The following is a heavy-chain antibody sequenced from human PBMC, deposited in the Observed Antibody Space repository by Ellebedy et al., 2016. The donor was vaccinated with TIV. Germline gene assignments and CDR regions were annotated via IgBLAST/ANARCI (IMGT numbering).Heavy chain of an antibody. D-gene: IGHD6-13*01. CDR3: ARVIGRSWTPNRVFDI. CDR2: IYYSGST. Sequence: LRLSXTVSGGSISSGGYYWSWIRQPPGKGLEWIGYIYYSGSTYYNPSLKSRVTISVDTSKNQFSLKLSSVTAADTAVYYCARVIGRSWTPNRVFDIWGQGTMVTVSS. CDR1: GGSISSGGYY. J-gene: IGHJ3*02. V-gene: IGHV4-30-4*01.